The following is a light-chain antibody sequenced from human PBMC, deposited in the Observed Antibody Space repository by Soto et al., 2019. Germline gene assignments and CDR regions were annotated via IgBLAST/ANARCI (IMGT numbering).Light chain of an antibody. CDR3: QQRSAWPFT. Sequence: IVLTQSPATLSLSPGERASLSCRAIQTVVKDLAWYQVRPGQAPRLLIFDASTRATGVPPRFSGSRSGSDFTLTISSLDPEDFALYYCQQRSAWPFTFGGGTSVLIK. CDR2: DAS. CDR1: QTVVKD. J-gene: IGKJ4*01. V-gene: IGKV3-11*01.